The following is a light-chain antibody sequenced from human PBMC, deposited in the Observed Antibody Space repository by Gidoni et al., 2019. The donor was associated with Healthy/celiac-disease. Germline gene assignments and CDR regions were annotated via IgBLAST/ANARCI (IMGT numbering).Light chain of an antibody. V-gene: IGLV2-14*01. Sequence: QSALTQPASVSGSPGQSITISCTGTSSDVGGYNYVSWYQQHPGKAPNLMIYDVSNRPSGVSNRFSGSKSGNTASLTISGRQAEDEADYYCSSYTSSSTLVVFGGGTKLTVL. CDR3: SSYTSSSTLVV. J-gene: IGLJ2*01. CDR1: SSDVGGYNY. CDR2: DVS.